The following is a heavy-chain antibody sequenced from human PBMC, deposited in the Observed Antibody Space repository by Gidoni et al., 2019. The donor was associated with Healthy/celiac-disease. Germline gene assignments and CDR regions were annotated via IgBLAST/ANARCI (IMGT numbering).Heavy chain of an antibody. Sequence: QIHLVQSGPEVKKPGTSVKLSCKASGFTFTSYASQWGRKARGQRLEWIGWIVVGSGNTNYAQKFQEIVTITRDMSTSTAYMKLSRLRSEDTAVYYCAAADSSGYYHLVEGPPFDYWGQGTRVTVS. CDR3: AAADSSGYYHLVEGPPFDY. D-gene: IGHD3-22*01. V-gene: IGHV1-58*02. CDR2: IVVGSGNT. CDR1: GFTFTSYA. J-gene: IGHJ4*02.